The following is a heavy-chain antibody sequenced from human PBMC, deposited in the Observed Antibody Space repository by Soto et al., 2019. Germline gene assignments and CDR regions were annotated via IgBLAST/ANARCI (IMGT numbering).Heavy chain of an antibody. V-gene: IGHV1-69*12. D-gene: IGHD2-15*01. Sequence: QVQLVQSGAEVKKPGSSVKVSCKASGDTLTKYVLSWVRQAPGQGLEWMGGIIPIFGTANYPQKFQGRVTITADESTNTAYMELSSLRSEDTAVYYCARFCSGGSCYPFYYCGMDVWGQGTTVTVSS. J-gene: IGHJ6*02. CDR2: IIPIFGTA. CDR3: ARFCSGGSCYPFYYCGMDV. CDR1: GDTLTKYV.